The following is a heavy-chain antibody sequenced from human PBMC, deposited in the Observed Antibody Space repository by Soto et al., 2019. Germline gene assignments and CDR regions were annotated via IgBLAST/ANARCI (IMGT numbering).Heavy chain of an antibody. Sequence: SETLSLTCAVYGGSFSGYYWSWIRQPPGKGLEWIGEINHSGSTNYNPSLKSRVTISVETTKNQFSLKLSSVTAADTAVYYCARLPEAVAGLALGYWGQGTLVTVSS. CDR3: ARLPEAVAGLALGY. D-gene: IGHD6-19*01. CDR2: INHSGST. J-gene: IGHJ4*02. V-gene: IGHV4-34*01. CDR1: GGSFSGYY.